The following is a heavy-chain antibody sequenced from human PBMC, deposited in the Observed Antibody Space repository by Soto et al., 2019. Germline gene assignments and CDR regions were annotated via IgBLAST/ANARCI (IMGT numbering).Heavy chain of an antibody. D-gene: IGHD4-17*01. J-gene: IGHJ1*01. Sequence: QVQLQESGPGLVKPSQTLSLTCTVSGGSISSGGYYWSWIRQPPGKGLEWIGYIYYSGRTYYNPSLQSRVVISVDTSKNQFSLKLSSGTAADTAVYYCASVDYGGNSAEDFQHWGQGTLVTVSS. CDR3: ASVDYGGNSAEDFQH. CDR2: IYYSGRT. CDR1: GGSISSGGYY. V-gene: IGHV4-31*03.